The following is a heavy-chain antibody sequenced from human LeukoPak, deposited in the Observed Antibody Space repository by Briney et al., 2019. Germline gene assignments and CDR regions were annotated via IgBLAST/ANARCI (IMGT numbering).Heavy chain of an antibody. V-gene: IGHV4-30-4*08. D-gene: IGHD6-13*01. CDR2: IYYSGST. Sequence: PSETLSLTCTVSGGSFSSGDYYWTWIRQPPGKGLEWIGYIYYSGSTYYNPSLKSRVTISVDTSKNQFSLKLSSVTAADTAVYYCARDWDSGIAAAGGWFDPWGQGTLVTVSS. CDR1: GGSFSSGDYY. J-gene: IGHJ5*02. CDR3: ARDWDSGIAAAGGWFDP.